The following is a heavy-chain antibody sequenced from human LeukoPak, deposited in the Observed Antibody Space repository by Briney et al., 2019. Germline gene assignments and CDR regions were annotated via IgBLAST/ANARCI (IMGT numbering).Heavy chain of an antibody. CDR2: IYHSGST. CDR3: AREFSIVVVPAAIKEDAFDI. D-gene: IGHD2-2*02. CDR1: GYSISSGYY. J-gene: IGHJ3*02. V-gene: IGHV4-38-2*02. Sequence: PSETLSLTCTVSGYSISSGYYWGWIRQPPGKGLEWIGSIYHSGSTYYNPSLKSRVTISVDTSKNQFSLKLSSVTAADTAVYYCAREFSIVVVPAAIKEDAFDIWGQGTMVTVSS.